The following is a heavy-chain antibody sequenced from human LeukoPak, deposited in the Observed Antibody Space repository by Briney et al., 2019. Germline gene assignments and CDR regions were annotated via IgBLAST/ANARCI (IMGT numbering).Heavy chain of an antibody. D-gene: IGHD3-10*02. CDR3: ARDSPVCSY. V-gene: IGHV3-23*01. J-gene: IGHJ4*02. CDR2: ISGSGGST. Sequence: GGSLRLSCAASGFAFSGYAMSWVRQAPGKGLEWVSAISGSGGSTYYADSVKGRFTISRDTSKNTLYLQMNSLRAEDTAVYYCARDSPVCSYWGQGTLVTVSS. CDR1: GFAFSGYA.